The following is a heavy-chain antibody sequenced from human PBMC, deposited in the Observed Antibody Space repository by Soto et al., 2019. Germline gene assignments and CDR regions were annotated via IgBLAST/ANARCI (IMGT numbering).Heavy chain of an antibody. V-gene: IGHV4-59*08. Sequence: SETLSLTCTVSGGSISSYYWSWIRQPPGKGLEWIGYIYYSGSTNYNPSLKSRVTTSVDTSKNQFSLKLSSVTAADTAVYYCARASTGLTFDYWGQGTLVTVSS. CDR2: IYYSGST. D-gene: IGHD3-9*01. CDR3: ARASTGLTFDY. J-gene: IGHJ4*02. CDR1: GGSISSYY.